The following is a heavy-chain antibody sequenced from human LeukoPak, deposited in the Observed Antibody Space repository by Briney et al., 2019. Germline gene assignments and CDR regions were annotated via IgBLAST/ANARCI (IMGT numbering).Heavy chain of an antibody. D-gene: IGHD6-19*01. Sequence: GGSLRLSCAASGFTFSSYAMHWVRQAPGKGLEWVAVISYDGSNKYYADSVKGRFTISRDNSKNTLYLQMNSLRAEDTAVYYCARGNSSGWYLFDYWGQGALVTVSS. CDR3: ARGNSSGWYLFDY. CDR1: GFTFSSYA. CDR2: ISYDGSNK. J-gene: IGHJ4*02. V-gene: IGHV3-30*04.